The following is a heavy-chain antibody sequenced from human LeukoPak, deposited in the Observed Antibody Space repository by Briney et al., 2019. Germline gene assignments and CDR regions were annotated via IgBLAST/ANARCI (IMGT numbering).Heavy chain of an antibody. V-gene: IGHV3-23*01. D-gene: IGHD1-20*01. Sequence: GGSLRLSCAASGFTFSSYGKSWVRQPPGKGLEWVSAISGSGNSTYYADSVKGRFTISRDNSKNTLYLQMNSLRAEDTAVYYCAKASHITGTAGRLDYWGQGTLVTVSS. CDR1: GFTFSSYG. J-gene: IGHJ4*02. CDR3: AKASHITGTAGRLDY. CDR2: ISGSGNST.